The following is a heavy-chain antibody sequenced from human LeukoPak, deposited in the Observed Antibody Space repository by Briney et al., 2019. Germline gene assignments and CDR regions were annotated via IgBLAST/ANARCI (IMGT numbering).Heavy chain of an antibody. J-gene: IGHJ4*02. CDR3: AKGGLASGSYYMAPDY. Sequence: PGRSLRLSCAASGFTFDDYAMHWVRQAPGKGLEWVSGISRNSGTIGYADSVKGRFTISRDNAKNSLYLQMNSLRAEDTALYYCAKGGLASGSYYMAPDYWGQGTLVTVSS. D-gene: IGHD3-10*01. V-gene: IGHV3-9*01. CDR1: GFTFDDYA. CDR2: ISRNSGTI.